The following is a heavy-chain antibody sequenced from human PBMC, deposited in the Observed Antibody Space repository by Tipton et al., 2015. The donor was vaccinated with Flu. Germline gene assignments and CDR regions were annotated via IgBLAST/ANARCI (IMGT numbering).Heavy chain of an antibody. CDR1: GGSISSYY. D-gene: IGHD5-18*01. J-gene: IGHJ4*02. CDR2: ILTGGST. Sequence: TLSLTCSVSGGSISSYYWCWIRQPAGKGLEWIGRILTGGSTNYNPSLKSRVTMSVDTSKNQFSLKLSSVTAADTAVYYCARLAYSYDIRGYYFDSWGQGTLVTVSS. CDR3: ARLAYSYDIRGYYFDS. V-gene: IGHV4-4*07.